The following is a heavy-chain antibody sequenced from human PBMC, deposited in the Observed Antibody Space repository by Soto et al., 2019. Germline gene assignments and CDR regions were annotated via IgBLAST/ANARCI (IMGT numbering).Heavy chain of an antibody. Sequence: QVQLVESGGGVVQPGRSLRLSCAASGFTFSSYGMHWVRQAPGKGLEWVAVIWYDGSNKYYADSVKGRFTISRDNSKNTLYLQMNSLRAEDTAVYYCARAPLYCGGDCPYYYYYGMEVWGQGTTVTVSS. J-gene: IGHJ6*02. CDR3: ARAPLYCGGDCPYYYYYGMEV. D-gene: IGHD2-21*02. CDR1: GFTFSSYG. CDR2: IWYDGSNK. V-gene: IGHV3-33*01.